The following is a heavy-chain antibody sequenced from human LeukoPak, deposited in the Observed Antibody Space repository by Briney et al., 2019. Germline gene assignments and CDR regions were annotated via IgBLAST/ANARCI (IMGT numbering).Heavy chain of an antibody. D-gene: IGHD3-22*01. V-gene: IGHV3-30*02. CDR1: GFTFSTYG. Sequence: PGGSLRLSCAASGFTFSTYGMHWVRQAPGKGLEWVTFIRYDGSNKYYADSVKGRFTISRDNSKNTLYLQMSSLRAEDTAVYYCATDYDSSGYPFDYWGQGTLVTVSS. CDR2: IRYDGSNK. J-gene: IGHJ4*02. CDR3: ATDYDSSGYPFDY.